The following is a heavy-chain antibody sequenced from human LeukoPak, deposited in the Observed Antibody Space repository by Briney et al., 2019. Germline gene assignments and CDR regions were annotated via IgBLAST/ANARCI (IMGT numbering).Heavy chain of an antibody. J-gene: IGHJ3*02. D-gene: IGHD4-17*01. CDR3: AIPLTVHRVDAFDI. V-gene: IGHV4-39*01. CDR1: GGSISSSSYY. CDR2: IYYSGST. Sequence: SETLSLTCTVSGGSISSSSYYWGWIRQPPGKGLEWIGSIYYSGSTYYNPSLKSRVTISVDTSKNQFSLKLSSVTAADTAVYYCAIPLTVHRVDAFDIWGQGTMVTVSS.